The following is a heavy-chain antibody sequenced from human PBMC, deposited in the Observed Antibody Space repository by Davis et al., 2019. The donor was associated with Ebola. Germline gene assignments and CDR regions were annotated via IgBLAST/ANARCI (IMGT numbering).Heavy chain of an antibody. CDR2: ISSSSSYI. CDR3: AIMGATSQQDGMDV. D-gene: IGHD1-26*01. V-gene: IGHV3-21*01. CDR1: GFTFSSYS. Sequence: PGGSLRLSCAASGFTFSSYSMNWVRQAPGKGLEWVSSISSSSSYIYYADSVEGRFTISRDNAKNSLYLQMNSLRAEDTAVYYCAIMGATSQQDGMDVWGQGTTVTVSS. J-gene: IGHJ6*02.